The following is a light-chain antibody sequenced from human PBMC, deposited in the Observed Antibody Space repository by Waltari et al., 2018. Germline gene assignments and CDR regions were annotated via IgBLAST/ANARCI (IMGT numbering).Light chain of an antibody. CDR1: QSVSSSY. CDR2: GPS. V-gene: IGKV3-20*01. J-gene: IGKJ3*01. Sequence: IVLTQPPGTLSLSPGERATLSCRASQSVSSSYLAWYQQKPGQAPRLLLYGPSSRATGIPERFSGSGSGTDFTLTISRLEPEDFAVYYCQQYVSSPFTFGPGTKVEIK. CDR3: QQYVSSPFT.